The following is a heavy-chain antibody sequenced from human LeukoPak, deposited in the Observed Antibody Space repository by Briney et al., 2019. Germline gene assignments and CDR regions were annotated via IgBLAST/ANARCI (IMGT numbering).Heavy chain of an antibody. J-gene: IGHJ4*02. CDR3: ARDPPYYYDSSASSGYFDC. CDR2: ISSSSSYI. CDR1: GFTFSDYY. D-gene: IGHD3-22*01. Sequence: PGGSLRLSCAASGFTFSDYYMSWIRQAPGKGLEWVSSISSSSSYIYYVDSVKGRFTTSRDNAKYSLYLQMNSLRAEDTAVYYCARDPPYYYDSSASSGYFDCWGQGTLVTVSS. V-gene: IGHV3-11*06.